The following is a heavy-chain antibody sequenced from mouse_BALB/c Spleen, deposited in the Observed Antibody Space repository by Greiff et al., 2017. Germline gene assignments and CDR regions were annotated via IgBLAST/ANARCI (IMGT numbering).Heavy chain of an antibody. Sequence: VNLVESGAELVRPGVSVKISCKGSGYTFTDYAMHWVKQSHAKSLEWIGVISTYYGDASYNQKFKGKATMTVDKSSSTAYMELARLTSEDSAIYYCARYGGYDRVWFAYWGQGTLVTVSA. CDR3: ARYGGYDRVWFAY. D-gene: IGHD2-14*01. CDR2: ISTYYGDA. CDR1: GYTFTDYA. V-gene: IGHV1S137*01. J-gene: IGHJ3*01.